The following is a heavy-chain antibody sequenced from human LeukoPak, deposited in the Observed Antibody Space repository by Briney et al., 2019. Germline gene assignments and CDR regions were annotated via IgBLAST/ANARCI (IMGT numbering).Heavy chain of an antibody. J-gene: IGHJ3*02. Sequence: PSQTLSLTCTVSGGSISSGDYYWSWIRQPPGKGLEWIGYIYYSGSTYYNPSLKSRVTISVDTSKNQFSLKLSSVTAADTAVYYCARDLTIFEVDTTGAFDIWGQGTMVTVSS. D-gene: IGHD3-3*01. CDR3: ARDLTIFEVDTTGAFDI. V-gene: IGHV4-30-4*08. CDR1: GGSISSGDYY. CDR2: IYYSGST.